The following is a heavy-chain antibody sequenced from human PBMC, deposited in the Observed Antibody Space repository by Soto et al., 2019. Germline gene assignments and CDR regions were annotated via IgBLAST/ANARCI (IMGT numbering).Heavy chain of an antibody. CDR3: ATSKGFCSGGRCYVAFDV. D-gene: IGHD2-15*01. V-gene: IGHV5-51*01. Sequence: VESLKISCKASGYRFISDWIGWVRQMPGKGLEWMGIMYPGDSDTRYSPSFQGQVTISADKSISTAYLQWASLKASDTAKYFCATSKGFCSGGRCYVAFDVWGQGTMVTVSS. CDR1: GYRFISDW. CDR2: MYPGDSDT. J-gene: IGHJ3*01.